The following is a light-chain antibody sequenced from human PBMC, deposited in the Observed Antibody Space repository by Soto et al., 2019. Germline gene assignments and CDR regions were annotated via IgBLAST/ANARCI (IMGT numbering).Light chain of an antibody. V-gene: IGKV3-20*01. CDR2: GAS. CDR1: QSVSSSY. CDR3: QQYGSSPPYT. Sequence: EIVLTQSPGTLSLSPGERATLSCRASQSVSSSYLGWYQQKPGQAPRLLIYGASSRATGIPDRFSGSGSGTDCTLTISRMEPEDFAVYYCQQYGSSPPYTFGQGTKLEIQ. J-gene: IGKJ2*01.